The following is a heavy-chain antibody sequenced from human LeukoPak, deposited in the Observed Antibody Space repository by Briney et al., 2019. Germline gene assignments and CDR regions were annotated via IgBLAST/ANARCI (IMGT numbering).Heavy chain of an antibody. CDR3: ARASILQQLVGAFDV. V-gene: IGHV3-53*04. CDR1: GFTVSDNY. J-gene: IGHJ3*01. D-gene: IGHD6-13*01. Sequence: GGSLRLSCAVSGFTVSDNYMSWVRQAPGKGLEWVSVVSSRGTTYHADSVKGRFNISRHNSNNTLFLQMNSLRAEDTAVYYCARASILQQLVGAFDVWGQGTMVTVSS. CDR2: VSSRGTT.